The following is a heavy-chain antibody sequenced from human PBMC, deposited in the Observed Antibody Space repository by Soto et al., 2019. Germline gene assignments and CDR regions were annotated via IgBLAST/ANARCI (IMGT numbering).Heavy chain of an antibody. CDR2: ISSSSSTI. V-gene: IGHV3-48*02. CDR3: ARDRAGAQYGLDV. CDR1: GITLSSYR. Sequence: GGCMRLSCAPCGITLSSYRFKLPRPAPGKGLEWVSYISSSSSTIYYVDSVKGRFTISRDNAKNSLYLQMNSLRDEDTAVYYCARDRAGAQYGLDVWGQGTTVTVSS. D-gene: IGHD1-26*01. J-gene: IGHJ6*02.